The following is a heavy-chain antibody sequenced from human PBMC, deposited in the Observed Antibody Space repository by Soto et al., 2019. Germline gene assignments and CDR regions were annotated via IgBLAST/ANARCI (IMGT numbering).Heavy chain of an antibody. CDR1: GFTFSDYY. Sequence: ESGGGLVKPGGSLRLSCAASGFTFSDYYMSWIRQAPGKGLEWVTFISSSNNYIQYADSVKGRFTVSRDNAKNSLFLQMNSLRAEDTAVYYCAREGYCSSTTCHYGMDVWGQGTTVTVSS. D-gene: IGHD2-2*01. CDR3: AREGYCSSTTCHYGMDV. CDR2: ISSSNNYI. J-gene: IGHJ6*02. V-gene: IGHV3-11*06.